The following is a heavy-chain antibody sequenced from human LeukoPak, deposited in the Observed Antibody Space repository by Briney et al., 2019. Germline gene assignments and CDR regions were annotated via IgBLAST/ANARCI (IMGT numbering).Heavy chain of an antibody. CDR1: GGSISSRGYY. V-gene: IGHV4-31*03. D-gene: IGHD3-10*01. CDR3: ARAELRFGAAGGWFDP. Sequence: PSETLSLTCTVSGGSISSRGYYWSWIRQHPGKGLEWIGLVYYSGSTYNNPSLKSRVSISVDTSNNQFSLKLSSVSDADTAVYYCARAELRFGAAGGWFDPWGQGTLVTVSS. CDR2: VYYSGST. J-gene: IGHJ5*02.